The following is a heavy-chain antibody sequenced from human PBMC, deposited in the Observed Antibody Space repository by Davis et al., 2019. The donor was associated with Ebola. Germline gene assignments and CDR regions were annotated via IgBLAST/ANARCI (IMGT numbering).Heavy chain of an antibody. J-gene: IGHJ4*02. V-gene: IGHV4-34*01. CDR1: GGSFTAYF. CDR3: ASSLGYFDY. CDR2: IKHSGST. Sequence: PSETLSLTCAVYGGSFTAYFWTWICQPSCKGLEWIGKIKHSGSTNYTSSLKSRITISVDTSKNQFSLKLSSVTAADTAVYYCASSLGYFDYWGQGTLVTVSS.